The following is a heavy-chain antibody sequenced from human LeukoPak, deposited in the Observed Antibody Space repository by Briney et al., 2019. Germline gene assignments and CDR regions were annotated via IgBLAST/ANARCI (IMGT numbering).Heavy chain of an antibody. D-gene: IGHD2-21*02. CDR2: ISSNGGRT. J-gene: IGHJ4*02. CDR1: GFTVSSYA. CDR3: ARSRVTEGVYYFDY. V-gene: IGHV3-64*01. Sequence: GVSLRLYCAASGFTVSSYAMHWVRQAQGKGLEYVSAISSNGGRTYYANSVKGRFTISRDNSKNTLYLQMGSLRAEDMAVYYCARSRVTEGVYYFDYWGQGTLVTVSS.